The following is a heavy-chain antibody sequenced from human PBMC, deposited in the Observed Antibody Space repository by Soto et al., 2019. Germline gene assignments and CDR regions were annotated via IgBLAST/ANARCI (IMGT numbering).Heavy chain of an antibody. Sequence: QVQLQESGPGLVKPSETLSLTCTVSGGSINSGGYYWNWIRQHPEKGLEWIGYLYYSGSTYYNPSLLSRVTLSVETSKNQFSRKLASVTAGDTAVYFCARGGSYGLPGDNRGQGTLVTVSS. CDR1: GGSINSGGYY. D-gene: IGHD3-16*01. J-gene: IGHJ4*02. V-gene: IGHV4-31*03. CDR2: LYYSGST. CDR3: ARGGSYGLPGDN.